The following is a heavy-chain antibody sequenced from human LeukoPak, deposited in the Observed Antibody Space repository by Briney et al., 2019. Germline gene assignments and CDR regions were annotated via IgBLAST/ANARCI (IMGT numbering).Heavy chain of an antibody. CDR1: GFTFSSYA. V-gene: IGHV3-30-3*01. Sequence: GRPLRLSCAASGFTFSSYAMHWVRQAPGKGLEWVAVISYDGSNKSYADSVKGRFTISRDNSKNTLYLQMNSLRAEDTAVYYCARDFSPSSYYDSSGYYAYWGQGTLVTVSS. CDR2: ISYDGSNK. J-gene: IGHJ4*02. D-gene: IGHD3-22*01. CDR3: ARDFSPSSYYDSSGYYAY.